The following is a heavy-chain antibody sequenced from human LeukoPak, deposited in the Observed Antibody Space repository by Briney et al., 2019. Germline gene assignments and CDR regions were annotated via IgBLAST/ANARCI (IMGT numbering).Heavy chain of an antibody. J-gene: IGHJ4*02. CDR2: FGTSGTI. Sequence: GGSLRLSCAASGFAVNTYDMHWVRQAPGEGPQWIAYFGTSGTIYYADSVRGRFTISRDSAKNSLYLQMNGLRVDDTAIYYCAGYGVYPYWGQGTPVTVSS. CDR3: AGYGVYPY. V-gene: IGHV3-48*01. CDR1: GFAVNTYD. D-gene: IGHD5/OR15-5a*01.